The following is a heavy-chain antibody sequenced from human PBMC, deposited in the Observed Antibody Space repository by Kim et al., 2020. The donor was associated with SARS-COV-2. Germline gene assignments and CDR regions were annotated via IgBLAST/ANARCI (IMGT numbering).Heavy chain of an antibody. CDR3: ARKEVRRGQAFDI. V-gene: IGHV7-4-1*02. CDR1: GYTFTSYA. Sequence: ASVKVSCKASGYTFTSYAMNWVRQAPGQGLEWMGWINTNTGNPTYAQGFTGRFVFSLGTSVSTAYLQISTLKAEDTAVYYCARKEVRRGQAFDIWGRGTMVTVSS. J-gene: IGHJ3*02. CDR2: INTNTGNP. D-gene: IGHD3-10*01.